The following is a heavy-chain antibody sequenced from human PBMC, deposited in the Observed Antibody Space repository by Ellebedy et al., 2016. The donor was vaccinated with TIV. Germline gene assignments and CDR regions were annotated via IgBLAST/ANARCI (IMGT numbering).Heavy chain of an antibody. D-gene: IGHD4-17*01. CDR1: GFSFRSYW. CDR2: IRGDSEK. Sequence: PGGSLRLSCEAFGFSFRSYWMRWVRQAPGKGLEWVANIRGDSEKYYVDSVKGRFTISRDNGKNSLYLQMHSLRPEDTAVYYCARRGSYGDYAVQINSWFDSWGQGTLVTVSS. J-gene: IGHJ5*01. V-gene: IGHV3-7*01. CDR3: ARRGSYGDYAVQINSWFDS.